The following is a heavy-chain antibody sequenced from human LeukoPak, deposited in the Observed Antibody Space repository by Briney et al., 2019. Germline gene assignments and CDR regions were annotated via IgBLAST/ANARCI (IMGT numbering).Heavy chain of an antibody. CDR2: ITDSGAT. CDR3: ARGIGKAGFGDNYYGLDV. D-gene: IGHD3-16*01. V-gene: IGHV4-34*01. J-gene: IGHJ6*02. Sequence: PSETLSLTCAVYVGSFSGYSWSWIRQSPDKGLEWIGEITDSGATNYNPSLRSRLTMSVDTSKNQFSLKLSSVTAADTAVYFSARGIGKAGFGDNYYGLDVWGQGTTVTVSS. CDR1: VGSFSGYS.